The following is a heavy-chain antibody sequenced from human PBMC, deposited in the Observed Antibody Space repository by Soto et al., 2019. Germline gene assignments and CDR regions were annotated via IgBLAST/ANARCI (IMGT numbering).Heavy chain of an antibody. CDR3: ARKGDYNTASYYDVFGH. Sequence: ASVKVSCKASGYTFTSYSMHWVRQAPGQGLEWMGIINPSGGSTSYAQKFQGRVTMTRDTSTSIVYMELSSLRSEDTAVYYCARKGDYNTASYYDVFGHWGQGTQVTVSS. V-gene: IGHV1-46*01. D-gene: IGHD1-26*01. CDR2: INPSGGST. J-gene: IGHJ4*02. CDR1: GYTFTSYS.